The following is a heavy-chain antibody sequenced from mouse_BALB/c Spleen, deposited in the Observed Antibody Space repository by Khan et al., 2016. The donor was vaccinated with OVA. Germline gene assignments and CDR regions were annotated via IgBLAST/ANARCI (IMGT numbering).Heavy chain of an antibody. J-gene: IGHJ4*01. D-gene: IGHD2-10*01. CDR3: ARQPYYHYNIMDY. CDR1: GFSLTNYG. Sequence: QVQLQQSGPGLAAPSQSLSITCTISGFSLTNYGIHWVRQPPGKGLEWLVVIWNDGTTTYNSAPKSRLTITKDNSQSQVFLKMNSLQTDDTAIYFCARQPYYHYNIMDYGGQGTSVTVSA. V-gene: IGHV2-6-1*01. CDR2: IWNDGTT.